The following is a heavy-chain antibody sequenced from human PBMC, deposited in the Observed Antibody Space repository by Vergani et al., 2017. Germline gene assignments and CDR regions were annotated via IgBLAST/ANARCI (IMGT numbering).Heavy chain of an antibody. J-gene: IGHJ5*02. CDR1: GYTFTSYY. CDR3: ARDSRYCSSTSCYVGRDWFDP. D-gene: IGHD2-2*01. Sequence: QVQLVQSGAEVKKPGASVKVSCKASGYTFTSYYMHWVRQAPGQGLEWMGIINPSGGSTSNAQKFQGRVTMTRDTSTITVYMELSSLRSEDTAVYYCARDSRYCSSTSCYVGRDWFDPWGQGTLVTVSS. CDR2: INPSGGST. V-gene: IGHV1-46*01.